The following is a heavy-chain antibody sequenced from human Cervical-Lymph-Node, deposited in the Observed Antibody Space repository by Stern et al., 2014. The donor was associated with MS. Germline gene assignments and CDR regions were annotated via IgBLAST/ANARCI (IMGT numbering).Heavy chain of an antibody. CDR2: ISTVNGNT. D-gene: IGHD2-2*03. CDR1: GYTFTPYG. V-gene: IGHV1-18*01. Sequence: QMQLVQSGAEVKKPGASVTVSCKASGYTFTPYGISWVLQAPGQGLEWLGWISTVNGNTNYAQNIQGRVTMATDTSTSTAYMELRSLRSDDTAVYYCARVGYVPGMDVWGQGTMVTVSS. J-gene: IGHJ6*02. CDR3: ARVGYVPGMDV.